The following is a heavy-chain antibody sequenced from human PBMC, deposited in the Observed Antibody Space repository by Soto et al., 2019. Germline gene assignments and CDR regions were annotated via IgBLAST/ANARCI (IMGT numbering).Heavy chain of an antibody. CDR2: ISSSGGST. V-gene: IGHV3-23*01. CDR1: GFTFSSYA. D-gene: IGHD1-7*01. J-gene: IGHJ6*02. CDR3: AKGHLFVGTTIVGLDV. Sequence: GGSLSLSCTASGFTFSSYAMNWVRPAPGKGLEWVSTISSSGGSTNYAASVTGRVTICRDNTKDTRLLHMNTLIAEDTALYYCAKGHLFVGTTIVGLDVWGQGTTVTVSS.